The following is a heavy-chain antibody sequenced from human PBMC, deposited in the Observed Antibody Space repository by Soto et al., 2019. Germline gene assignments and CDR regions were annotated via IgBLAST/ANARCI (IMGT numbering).Heavy chain of an antibody. CDR2: IIPIFGTT. D-gene: IGHD6-19*01. Sequence: QVQLVRSGAEVKNPGSSVTVSCKASGGTFSSYAINWVRQAPGQGLEWVGGIIPIFGTTNYAKKFQGRVTLTAGESTTTASMELSTLRSDDTAVYYCARNAGSHYGMDVWGQGTTVTVSS. V-gene: IGHV1-69*12. J-gene: IGHJ6*02. CDR1: GGTFSSYA. CDR3: ARNAGSHYGMDV.